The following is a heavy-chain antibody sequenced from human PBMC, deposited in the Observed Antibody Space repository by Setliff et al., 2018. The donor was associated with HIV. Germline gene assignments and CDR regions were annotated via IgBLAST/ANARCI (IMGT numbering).Heavy chain of an antibody. Sequence: GGSLRLSCATSGFTFKNYRMNWVRQTPGKGLEWVGDIDYRTNIASYADAVRGRFTISRDNADNSLFLQMNGLRAEDTALYFCAKVRPRQLVSAKPPYFFDYWGQGTLVTVSS. J-gene: IGHJ4*02. D-gene: IGHD6-13*01. V-gene: IGHV3-48*01. CDR3: AKVRPRQLVSAKPPYFFDY. CDR1: GFTFKNYR. CDR2: IDYRTNIA.